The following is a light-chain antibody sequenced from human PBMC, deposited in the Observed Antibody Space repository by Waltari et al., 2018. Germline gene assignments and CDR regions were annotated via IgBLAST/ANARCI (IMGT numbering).Light chain of an antibody. CDR2: WSS. V-gene: IGKV4-1*01. J-gene: IGKJ1*01. Sequence: DIVMTQSPDSLAVSLGERATINCKSSQNVLYSSNNKNYLAWYQQKPGRPPKLLIYWSSTRESGVPDRFSGSGSRTDFTLTISSLQAEDAAVYYCQQYYSLPWTFGQGTQVEIK. CDR1: QNVLYSSNNKNY. CDR3: QQYYSLPWT.